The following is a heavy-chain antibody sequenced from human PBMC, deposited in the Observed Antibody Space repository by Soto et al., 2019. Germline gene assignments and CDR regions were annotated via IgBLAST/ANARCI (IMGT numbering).Heavy chain of an antibody. CDR3: AKDINRSQWLVYYYYYGMDV. Sequence: HPGGSLRLSCAASGFTFSGYGMHWVRQAPGKGLEWVAVISYDGSNKYYADSVKGRFTISRDNSKNTLYLQMNSLRAEDTAVYYCAKDINRSQWLVYYYYYGMDVWGQGTTVTVS. J-gene: IGHJ6*02. D-gene: IGHD6-19*01. V-gene: IGHV3-30*18. CDR2: ISYDGSNK. CDR1: GFTFSGYG.